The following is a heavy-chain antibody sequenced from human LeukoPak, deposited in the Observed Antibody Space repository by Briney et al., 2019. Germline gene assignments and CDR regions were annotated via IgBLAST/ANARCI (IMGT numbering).Heavy chain of an antibody. D-gene: IGHD5-18*01. CDR1: GFTFSSYW. CDR2: IKQDGSEK. J-gene: IGHJ5*02. V-gene: IGHV3-7*03. CDR3: ARVQLWFGYNWFDP. Sequence: GGSLRLSCAASGFTFSSYWMSWVRQAPGKGLEWVANIKQDGSEKYYVDSVKGRFTISRDNAKNSLYLQMNGLRAEDTAVYYCARVQLWFGYNWFDPWGQGTLVTVSS.